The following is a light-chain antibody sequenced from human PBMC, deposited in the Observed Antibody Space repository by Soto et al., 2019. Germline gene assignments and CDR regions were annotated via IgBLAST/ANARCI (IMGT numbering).Light chain of an antibody. CDR2: DAI. Sequence: DKLMSQSPATLSVSLGERVTLSCRASQNIHNHMSWFLQKPGQTPRLLIYDAIIRAPDVPARFGGSWSGTEFTLTINSLQSEDFAVYYCQQSNKWPPWTLGQGTKVDIK. CDR3: QQSNKWPPWT. V-gene: IGKV3-15*01. J-gene: IGKJ1*01. CDR1: QNIHNH.